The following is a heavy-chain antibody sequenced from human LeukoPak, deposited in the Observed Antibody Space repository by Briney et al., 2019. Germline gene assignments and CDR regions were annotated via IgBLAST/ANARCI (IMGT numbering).Heavy chain of an antibody. CDR1: GFTFEDHG. CDR3: VMGGYAGNSDL. V-gene: IGHV3-20*01. J-gene: IGHJ4*02. D-gene: IGHD4-23*01. CDR2: IHWSGVGT. Sequence: GGSLRLSCAASGFTFEDHGMSWVRQVPGKGLEWVSGIHWSGVGTGYAASVKGRFTISRDNAKNSLYLQMNSLRVEDTALYHCVMGGYAGNSDLWGQGTLVTVSS.